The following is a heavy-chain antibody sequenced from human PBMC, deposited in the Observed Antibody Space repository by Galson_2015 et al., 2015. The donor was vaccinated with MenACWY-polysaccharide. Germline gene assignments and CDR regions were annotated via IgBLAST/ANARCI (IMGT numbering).Heavy chain of an antibody. CDR1: GTSFRSYA. CDR3: ARDGCSSTNCHDYYNYYMDV. J-gene: IGHJ6*03. D-gene: IGHD2-2*01. Sequence: SLRLSCAVSGTSFRSYAMHWVRQAPGKGLEWVAVVSYDGNSQKYAEAVKGRFTISRDNSKKTVYLQMNSLRSEDTAIYSCARDGCSSTNCHDYYNYYMDVWGRGTTVIVSS. V-gene: IGHV3-30*04. CDR2: VSYDGNSQ.